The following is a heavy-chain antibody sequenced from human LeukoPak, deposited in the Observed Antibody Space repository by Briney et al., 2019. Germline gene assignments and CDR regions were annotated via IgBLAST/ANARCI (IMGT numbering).Heavy chain of an antibody. J-gene: IGHJ4*02. CDR2: ISAYNGNT. D-gene: IGHD6-19*01. Sequence: ASVKVSCKASGYTFTSYGISWVRQAPGQGLEWMGWISAYNGNTNYAQKLQGRVTMTTDTSTSTAYMELRSLRSDDTAVYYCARTTTDRSSGWYEDYWGQGTLVTVSS. CDR1: GYTFTSYG. V-gene: IGHV1-18*04. CDR3: ARTTTDRSSGWYEDY.